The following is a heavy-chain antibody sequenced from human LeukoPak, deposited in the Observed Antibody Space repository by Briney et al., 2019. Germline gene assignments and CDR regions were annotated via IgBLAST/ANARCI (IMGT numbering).Heavy chain of an antibody. Sequence: TSETLSLTCTVSGGSISSYYWSWTRHPPGKGREWIGYIYYSGSTNYNPSLKSRVTISVDTSKNQFSLKVGSVTAADTAVYYCAKGSTGYVIDYWGQGTLITVSS. CDR3: AKGSTGYVIDY. V-gene: IGHV4-59*01. J-gene: IGHJ4*02. D-gene: IGHD5-12*01. CDR1: GGSISSYY. CDR2: IYYSGST.